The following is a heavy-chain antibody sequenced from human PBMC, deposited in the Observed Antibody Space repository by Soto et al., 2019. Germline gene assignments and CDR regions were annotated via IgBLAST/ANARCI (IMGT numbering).Heavy chain of an antibody. J-gene: IGHJ6*02. V-gene: IGHV4-34*01. CDR3: ATLGLAVAPPDYGMDV. D-gene: IGHD6-19*01. Sequence: SETLSLTCAVYGGSFSGYYWSWIRQPPGKGLEWIGEINHSGSTNYNPSLKSRVTISVDTSKNQFSLKLSSVTAADTAVYYCATLGLAVAPPDYGMDVWGQGTTVTVSS. CDR1: GGSFSGYY. CDR2: INHSGST.